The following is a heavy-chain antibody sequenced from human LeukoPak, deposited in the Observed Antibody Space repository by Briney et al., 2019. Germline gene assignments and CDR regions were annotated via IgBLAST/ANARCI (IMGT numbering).Heavy chain of an antibody. Sequence: GASVKVSCKASGYTFTSFDINWVRQATGQGLEWMGWMNPNSGNTGYAQKFQGRVTMTRDTSTSTAYMELSSLRSEDTAVYYCARNSRTIDSFDYWGQGTLVTVSS. V-gene: IGHV1-8*01. CDR1: GYTFTSFD. J-gene: IGHJ4*02. CDR2: MNPNSGNT. D-gene: IGHD1-26*01. CDR3: ARNSRTIDSFDY.